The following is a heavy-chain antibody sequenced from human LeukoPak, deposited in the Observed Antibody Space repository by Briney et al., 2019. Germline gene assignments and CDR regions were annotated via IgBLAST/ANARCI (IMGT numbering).Heavy chain of an antibody. D-gene: IGHD2-8*02. CDR1: GYSISSGYY. CDR3: ARVSTGWFDP. CDR2: INHSGST. J-gene: IGHJ5*02. V-gene: IGHV4-38-2*01. Sequence: SETLPLTCAVSGYSISSGYYWGWIRQPPGQGLEWIGSINHSGSTYYNPSLKSRVTISVDTSKNQFSLKLSSVTAADTAVYYCARVSTGWFDPWGQGTLVTVSS.